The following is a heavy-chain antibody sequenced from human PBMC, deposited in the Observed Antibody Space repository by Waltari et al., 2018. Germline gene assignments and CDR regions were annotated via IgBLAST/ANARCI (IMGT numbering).Heavy chain of an antibody. CDR3: ARGSRLSYDILTGYPKSYYFDY. D-gene: IGHD3-9*01. Sequence: QVQLVQSGAEVKKPGASVKVSCKASGYTFTSSDINWVRQATGPGLEWMGWMNPNSGNTGYAQKFQGRVTITRNTSISTAYMELSSLRSEDTAVYYCARGSRLSYDILTGYPKSYYFDYWGQGTLVTVSS. V-gene: IGHV1-8*03. CDR1: GYTFTSSD. CDR2: MNPNSGNT. J-gene: IGHJ4*02.